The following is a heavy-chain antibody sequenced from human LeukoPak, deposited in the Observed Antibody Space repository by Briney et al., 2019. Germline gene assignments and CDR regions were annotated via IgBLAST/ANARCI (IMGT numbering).Heavy chain of an antibody. CDR2: IYHSGST. CDR3: ARPMSEYSSSSWFDP. V-gene: IGHV4-39*07. D-gene: IGHD6-6*01. Sequence: SETLSLTCTVSGGSISSSSYYWGWIRQPPGKGLEWIGSIYHSGSTYYNPSLKSRVTISVDTAKNQFSLKLSSVTAADTAVYYCARPMSEYSSSSWFDPWGQGTLVTVSS. J-gene: IGHJ5*02. CDR1: GGSISSSSYY.